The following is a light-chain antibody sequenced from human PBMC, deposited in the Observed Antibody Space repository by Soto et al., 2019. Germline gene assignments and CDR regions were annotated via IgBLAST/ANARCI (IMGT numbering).Light chain of an antibody. V-gene: IGLV3-21*04. CDR3: HMWDSSSVHVV. CDR2: YDS. J-gene: IGLJ3*02. Sequence: SYELTQPPSVSVAPGKTARITCGGNNIGSKSVHWYQQKPGQAPVLVIYYDSDRPSGIPERFSGSNSGNTATLTISRVEAGDEADYYCHMWDSSSVHVVFGGGTKLTVL. CDR1: NIGSKS.